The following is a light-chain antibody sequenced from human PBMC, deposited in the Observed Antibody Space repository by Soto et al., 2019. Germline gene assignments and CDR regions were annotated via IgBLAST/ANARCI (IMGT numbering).Light chain of an antibody. CDR2: GAS. CDR1: QTVSSNY. Sequence: ETVLTQSPGTLSSSPGERATLSCRASQTVSSNYLAWYQQKPGQAPRLLIYGASRRATGIPDRFSGSGSGTDYTLTISGLEPEDFAVYYCQHYGSSPPTYTFGQGTKLEIK. CDR3: QHYGSSPPTYT. V-gene: IGKV3-20*01. J-gene: IGKJ2*01.